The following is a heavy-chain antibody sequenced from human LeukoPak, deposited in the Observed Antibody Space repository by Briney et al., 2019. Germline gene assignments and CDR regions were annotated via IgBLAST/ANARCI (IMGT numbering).Heavy chain of an antibody. CDR2: IYWNDDK. CDR1: GFSLSTSGVG. D-gene: IGHD3-22*01. V-gene: IGHV2-5*01. J-gene: IGHJ5*02. Sequence: SGPTLVKPTQTLTLTCTFSGFSLSTSGVGVGWIRQPPGKALEWLALIYWNDDKRYSPSLKSRLTITKDTSKNQVVLTMTNMDPVDTATYYYARPSYYYDSSGYYLNWFDPWGQGTLVTVSS. CDR3: ARPSYYYDSSGYYLNWFDP.